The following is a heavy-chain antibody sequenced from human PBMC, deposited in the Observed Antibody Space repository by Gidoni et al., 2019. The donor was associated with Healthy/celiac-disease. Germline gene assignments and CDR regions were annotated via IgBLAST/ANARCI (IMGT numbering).Heavy chain of an antibody. Sequence: QVQLVASGGGVVQPGRALRLSCAASGFTVSSYGMHWVRQAPGKGLEWVAVIWYDGSNKYYADSVKGRVTISRDNSKNTLYLQMNSLRAEDTAVYYCARGGWFGGDDAFDIWGQGTMVTVSS. V-gene: IGHV3-33*01. CDR3: ARGGWFGGDDAFDI. CDR2: IWYDGSNK. CDR1: GFTVSSYG. J-gene: IGHJ3*02. D-gene: IGHD3-10*01.